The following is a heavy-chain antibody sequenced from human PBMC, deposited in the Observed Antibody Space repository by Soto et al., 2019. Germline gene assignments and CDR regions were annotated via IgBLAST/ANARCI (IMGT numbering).Heavy chain of an antibody. Sequence: ASVKVSCKASGYTFTSYGISWVRQAPGQGLEWMGIISAYSGNTNYAQKFQGRVTMTTDTSTSTVYMELSSLRSEDTAVYYCARDIAAAGPDFDYWGQGTLVTVSS. V-gene: IGHV1-18*01. CDR3: ARDIAAAGPDFDY. D-gene: IGHD6-13*01. J-gene: IGHJ4*02. CDR2: ISAYSGNT. CDR1: GYTFTSYG.